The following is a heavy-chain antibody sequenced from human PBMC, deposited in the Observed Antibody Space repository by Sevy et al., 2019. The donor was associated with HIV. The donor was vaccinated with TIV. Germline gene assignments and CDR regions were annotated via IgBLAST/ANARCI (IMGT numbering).Heavy chain of an antibody. Sequence: ASVKVSCKASGGTFSSYGISWVRQAPGQGLEWMGGIIPILGTVNYAQKFQGRVTITADESTKTAYMELSSLRSADTAVYYWARGGGNGWYYFDYWGQETLVTVSS. D-gene: IGHD6-19*01. CDR1: GGTFSSYG. CDR3: ARGGGNGWYYFDY. CDR2: IIPILGTV. V-gene: IGHV1-69*13. J-gene: IGHJ4*02.